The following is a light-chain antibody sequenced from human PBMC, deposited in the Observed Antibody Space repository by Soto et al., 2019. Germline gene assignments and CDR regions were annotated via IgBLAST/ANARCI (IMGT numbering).Light chain of an antibody. CDR3: QQYHIWPSWT. Sequence: EIVLTQSPATLSVSLGDSATLSCRAGQSVSLSLAWYQMRPGQPPRLLIYGASTRATDIPARFRGTGSGTDFTLTISSLQSEDFAVYFCQQYHIWPSWTFGQGTKVHIK. CDR2: GAS. V-gene: IGKV3-15*01. CDR1: QSVSLS. J-gene: IGKJ1*01.